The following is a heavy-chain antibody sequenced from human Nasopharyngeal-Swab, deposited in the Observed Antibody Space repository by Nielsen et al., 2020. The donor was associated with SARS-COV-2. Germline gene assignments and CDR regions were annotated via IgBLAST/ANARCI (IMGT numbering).Heavy chain of an antibody. J-gene: IGHJ4*02. CDR1: GGSVSSGSYY. CDR2: IYYSGST. V-gene: IGHV4-61*01. Sequence: GSLRLSCIVSGGSVSSGSYYWSWIRQPPGKGLEWIGYIYYSGSTNYNPSLKSRVTISVDTSKNQFSLKLSSVTAADTAVYYCARAGQWRSFDYWGQGTLVTVSS. D-gene: IGHD6-19*01. CDR3: ARAGQWRSFDY.